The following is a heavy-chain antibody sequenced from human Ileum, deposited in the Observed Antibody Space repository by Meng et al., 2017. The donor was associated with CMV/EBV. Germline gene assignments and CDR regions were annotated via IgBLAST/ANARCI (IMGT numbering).Heavy chain of an antibody. D-gene: IGHD2-15*01. CDR2: ISTSRGDT. CDR3: ARDEAFVNDACYLVAY. J-gene: IGHJ4*02. Sequence: ASVKVSCKASGYTFTHYAVHWVRQAPGQGLEWVGWISTSRGDTNSTQKFQGRVTMTMDTSISTAYMELSSLRSDDTSVYYCARDEAFVNDACYLVAYWGQGTLVTVSS. V-gene: IGHV1-2*02. CDR1: GYTFTHYA.